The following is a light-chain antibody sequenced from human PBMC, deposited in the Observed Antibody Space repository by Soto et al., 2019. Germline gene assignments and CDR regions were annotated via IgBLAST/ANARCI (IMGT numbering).Light chain of an antibody. CDR1: SSNIGAGYD. V-gene: IGLV1-40*01. CDR2: GNS. Sequence: QPVLTQPPSVSGAPGQRVTISCTGSSSNIGAGYDVHWYQQLPGTAPKLLIYGNSNRPSGVPDRFSGSKSGTSASLAITGLQAEEEADYYCQSYDSSLSVVFGGGTKLTVL. CDR3: QSYDSSLSVV. J-gene: IGLJ2*01.